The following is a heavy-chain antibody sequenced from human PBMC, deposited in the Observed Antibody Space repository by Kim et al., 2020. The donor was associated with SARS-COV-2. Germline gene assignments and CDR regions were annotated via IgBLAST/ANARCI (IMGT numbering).Heavy chain of an antibody. CDR2: MKSDGTNI. CDR1: GFNFSNYW. CDR3: AGGMISSYSFEY. D-gene: IGHD2-21*01. Sequence: GGSLRLSCAASGFNFSNYWMHWVRQAPGKGLVWVSRMKSDGTNINYADSVKGRFTISRDNAKNTLYLQMNSLRAEDAAVYYCAGGMISSYSFEYWGQGTLVSVSS. J-gene: IGHJ4*02. V-gene: IGHV3-74*01.